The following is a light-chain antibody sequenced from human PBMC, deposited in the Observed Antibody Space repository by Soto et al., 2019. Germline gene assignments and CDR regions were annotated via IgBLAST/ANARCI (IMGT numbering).Light chain of an antibody. V-gene: IGKV1-5*01. Sequence: DTQMTQSPSTLSASVGDRVTINCRASQSIRRWLAWYQQRPGKAPKVLIYDASSLASGVPSRFSGSGSGTEFTLTISSLQPEDFATYYCQQSYSTPSITFGQGTRLEIK. CDR3: QQSYSTPSIT. CDR2: DAS. J-gene: IGKJ5*01. CDR1: QSIRRW.